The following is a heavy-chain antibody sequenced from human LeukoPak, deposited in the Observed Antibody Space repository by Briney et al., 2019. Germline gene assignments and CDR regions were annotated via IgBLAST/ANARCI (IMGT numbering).Heavy chain of an antibody. V-gene: IGHV4-31*03. CDR1: GGSISSGGYY. CDR2: INYSGST. Sequence: SQTLSLTCTVSGGSISSGGYYWSWIRQHPGKGREGIGYINYSGSTYYNPSLNSRVTISVDTSKNQFSLTLSSVTAADTAVYYCASLMVRGVLYYFDYWGQGTLVTVSS. D-gene: IGHD3-10*01. J-gene: IGHJ4*02. CDR3: ASLMVRGVLYYFDY.